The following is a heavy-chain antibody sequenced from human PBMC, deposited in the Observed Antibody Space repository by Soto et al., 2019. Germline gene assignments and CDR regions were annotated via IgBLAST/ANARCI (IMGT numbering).Heavy chain of an antibody. J-gene: IGHJ4*02. CDR1: GGSISSGGYS. CDR2: IYHSGNT. CDR3: ARGDCSSTSCYFDY. Sequence: QLQLQESGSGLVKPSQTLSLTCAVSGGSISSGGYSCSWIRQPPVNGLEWIGYIYHSGNTYYNPSLKSRVTISVDGSKNQFSLKLSSVTAADTAVYYCARGDCSSTSCYFDYWGQGTLVTVSS. V-gene: IGHV4-30-2*01. D-gene: IGHD2-2*01.